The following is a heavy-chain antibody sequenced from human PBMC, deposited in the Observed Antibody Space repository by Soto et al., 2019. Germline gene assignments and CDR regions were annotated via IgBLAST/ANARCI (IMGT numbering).Heavy chain of an antibody. CDR2: IYYSGST. D-gene: IGHD6-19*01. CDR3: ARGIEGWYQGRYYYGMDV. Sequence: QVQLQESGPGLVKPSETLSLTCTVSGGSVSSGSYYWSWIRQPPGKGLEWIGYIYYSGSTNYNPSLKSRVTISVDTSKNQFSPELSSVTAADTAVYYCARGIEGWYQGRYYYGMDVWGQGTTVTVS. J-gene: IGHJ6*01. V-gene: IGHV4-61*01. CDR1: GGSVSSGSYY.